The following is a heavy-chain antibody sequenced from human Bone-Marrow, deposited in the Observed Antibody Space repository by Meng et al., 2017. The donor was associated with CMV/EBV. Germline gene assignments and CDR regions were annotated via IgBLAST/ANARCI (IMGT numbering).Heavy chain of an antibody. CDR3: ARAPRYDYVWGSYRYTGGLDY. CDR2: IIPILGIA. D-gene: IGHD3-16*02. Sequence: SVKVSCKASGGTFSSYAISWVRQAPGQGLEWMGGIIPILGIANYAQKFQGRVTITADKSTSTAYMELSSLRSEDTAVYYCARAPRYDYVWGSYRYTGGLDYWGQGTLVAVSS. V-gene: IGHV1-69*10. J-gene: IGHJ4*02. CDR1: GGTFSSYA.